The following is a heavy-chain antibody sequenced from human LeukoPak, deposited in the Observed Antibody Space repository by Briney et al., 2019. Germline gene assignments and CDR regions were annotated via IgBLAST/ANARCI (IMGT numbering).Heavy chain of an antibody. CDR2: ISSSSSYI. D-gene: IGHD1-26*01. Sequence: PGGSLRLSCAASGFTFSSYGMSWVRQAPGKGLEWVSSISSSSSYIYYADSVKGRFTISRDNAKNSLYLQMNSLRAEDTAVYYCARGGIVGAFIDYWGQGTLVTVSS. J-gene: IGHJ4*02. CDR1: GFTFSSYG. V-gene: IGHV3-21*01. CDR3: ARGGIVGAFIDY.